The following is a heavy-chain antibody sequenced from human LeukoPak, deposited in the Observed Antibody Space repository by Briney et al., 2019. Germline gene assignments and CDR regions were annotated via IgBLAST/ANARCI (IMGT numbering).Heavy chain of an antibody. CDR2: INLNIGDT. V-gene: IGHV1-2*02. CDR1: VFTFIGYY. J-gene: IGHJ4*02. Sequence: ASVKVSCKASVFTFIGYYMHWVRQAPGQGLEWMGWINLNIGDTDYAPKFQGRVTMTRDTSITTAYMELSRLRYDGTAVYYCARDRPALDYWGRGTLVTVSS. CDR3: ARDRPALDY.